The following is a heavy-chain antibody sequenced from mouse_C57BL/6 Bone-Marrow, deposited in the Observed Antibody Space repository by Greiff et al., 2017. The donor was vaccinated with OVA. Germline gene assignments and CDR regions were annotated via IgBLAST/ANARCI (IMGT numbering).Heavy chain of an antibody. CDR1: GYTFTSYW. J-gene: IGHJ2*01. CDR3: AREREYYFDY. Sequence: QVQLQQPGAELVMPGASVKLSCKASGYTFTSYWMHWVKQRPGQGLEWIGEIDPSDSYTNYNQKFKGKSTLTVDKSSSTAYAQLSSLTSEDSAVYYCAREREYYFDYWGQGTTLTVSS. CDR2: IDPSDSYT. V-gene: IGHV1-69*01.